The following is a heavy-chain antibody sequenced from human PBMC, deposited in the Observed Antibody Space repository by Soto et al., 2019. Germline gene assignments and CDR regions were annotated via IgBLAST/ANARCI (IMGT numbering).Heavy chain of an antibody. D-gene: IGHD6-25*01. CDR1: GGSLSGYY. CDR2: INPTGST. Sequence: QVQLQQWGAGLLKPSETLSLTCAVSGGSLSGYYWSWIRQAPGKGLEWIGEINPTGSTNYNPSLKXXATLPADTPTPXSXLXLSSVTAAHTAVYYRARGPRRRRGPGATRGSHGMDVWGQGTPVTVSS. J-gene: IGHJ6*02. CDR3: ARGPRRRRGPGATRGSHGMDV. V-gene: IGHV4-34*01.